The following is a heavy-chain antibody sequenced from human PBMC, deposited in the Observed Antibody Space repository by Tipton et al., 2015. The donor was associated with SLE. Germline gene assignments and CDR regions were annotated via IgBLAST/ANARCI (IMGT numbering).Heavy chain of an antibody. J-gene: IGHJ3*02. CDR1: GGSISSSSYY. V-gene: IGHV4-39*07. CDR3: AREPSMVGAFDI. D-gene: IGHD3-10*01. Sequence: TLSLTCIVSGGSISSSSYYWGWIRQPPGKGLEWIGSIYYSGSTYYNPSLKSRVTISVDTSKNQFSLKLSSVTAADTAVYYRAREPSMVGAFDIWGQGTMVTVSS. CDR2: IYYSGST.